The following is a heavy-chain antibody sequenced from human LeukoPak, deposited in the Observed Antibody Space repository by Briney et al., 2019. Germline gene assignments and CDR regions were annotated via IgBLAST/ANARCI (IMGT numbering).Heavy chain of an antibody. Sequence: SETLSLTCTVSGGSVSGSSYHWGWIRQPPGKGLEWIGSINYSWHTYYNPSLESRVTISVDSSKNQFSLKVTSVTAADTALYYCAPTYSYTRGGYDYWGPGTLVTVSS. CDR3: APTYSYTRGGYDY. J-gene: IGHJ4*02. D-gene: IGHD5-18*01. CDR1: GGSVSGSSYH. V-gene: IGHV4-39*01. CDR2: INYSWHT.